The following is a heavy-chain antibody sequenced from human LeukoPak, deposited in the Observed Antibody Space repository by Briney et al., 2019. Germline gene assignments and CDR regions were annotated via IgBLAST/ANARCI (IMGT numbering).Heavy chain of an antibody. J-gene: IGHJ4*02. CDR2: IKQDGSEK. Sequence: YPGGSLRLSCVASGFTFSSSWMSWVRQAPGKGLEWVANIKQDGSEKSYVESVRGRFTISRDNAKNSLYLQLNSLRAEDTALYYCARDNPPDYWGQGTLVTVSS. CDR3: ARDNPPDY. V-gene: IGHV3-7*03. CDR1: GFTFSSSW.